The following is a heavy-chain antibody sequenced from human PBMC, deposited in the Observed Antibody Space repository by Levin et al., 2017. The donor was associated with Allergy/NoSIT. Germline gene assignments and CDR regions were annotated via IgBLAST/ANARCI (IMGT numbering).Heavy chain of an antibody. Sequence: SEPLSLPFPFSFFFFLLFLSSFLFLLPPPGPGLEWIGYIYYSGSTNYNPSLKSRVTISVDTSKNQFSLKLSSVTAADTAVYYCARVTYYYDSSGYSKGHWFDPWGQGTLVTVSS. CDR1: FFFFLLFLSS. V-gene: IGHV4-61*01. J-gene: IGHJ5*02. CDR2: IYYSGST. CDR3: ARVTYYYDSSGYSKGHWFDP. D-gene: IGHD3-22*01.